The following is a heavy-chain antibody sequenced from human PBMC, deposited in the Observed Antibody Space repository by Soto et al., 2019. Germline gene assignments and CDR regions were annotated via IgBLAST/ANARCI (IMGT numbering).Heavy chain of an antibody. CDR1: GGSISSGDYY. J-gene: IGHJ4*02. D-gene: IGHD2-2*01. CDR3: ARTKTSSTSFHVDY. Sequence: QVQLQESGPGLVKPSQTLSLTCTVSGGSISSGDYYWTWIRHHPGKGLEWIGYIYYSGSTKHNPDLKSRITISVDTSKNQFSLKLNSVTAADTAVYYCARTKTSSTSFHVDYWGQGTQVTVSS. V-gene: IGHV4-31*03. CDR2: IYYSGST.